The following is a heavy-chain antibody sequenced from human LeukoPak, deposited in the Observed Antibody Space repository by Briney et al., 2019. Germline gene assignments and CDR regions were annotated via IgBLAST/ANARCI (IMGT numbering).Heavy chain of an antibody. V-gene: IGHV3-20*04. CDR1: GFTFDDYG. CDR3: ARDCSSYYDFWSGIVGFDP. CDR2: INWNGGST. J-gene: IGHJ5*02. D-gene: IGHD3-3*01. Sequence: GGSLRLSCAASGFTFDDYGMTWVRQAPGKGLEWVSGINWNGGSTGYADSVKGRFTISRDNAKNSLYLQMNSLRAEDTALYYCARDCSSYYDFWSGIVGFDPWGQGTLVTVSS.